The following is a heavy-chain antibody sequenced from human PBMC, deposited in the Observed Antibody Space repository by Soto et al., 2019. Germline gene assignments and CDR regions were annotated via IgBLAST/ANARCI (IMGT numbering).Heavy chain of an antibody. CDR2: IYYSGST. CDR1: GGSISSSNYY. CDR3: ARDWTGRSWYYGMDV. J-gene: IGHJ6*02. Sequence: SETLSLTCTVSGGSISSSNYYWGWIRQPPGKGLEWIGNIYYSGSTYYNPSLKSRVTISVDTSKNQFSLKLSSVTAADTAVYYCARDWTGRSWYYGMDVWGQGTTVTVSS. V-gene: IGHV4-39*07. D-gene: IGHD6-13*01.